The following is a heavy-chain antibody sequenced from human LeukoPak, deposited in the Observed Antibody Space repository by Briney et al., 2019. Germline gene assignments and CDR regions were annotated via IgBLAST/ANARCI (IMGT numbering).Heavy chain of an antibody. CDR3: ARDVQWLVLDY. CDR2: IYHSGST. Sequence: PSETLSLTCTVSGYSISSGYYWGWIRQPPGKGLEWIGSIYHSGSTYYNPSLKSRVTISVDTSKNQFSLKLSSVTAADTAVYYCARDVQWLVLDYWGQGTLVTVSS. J-gene: IGHJ4*02. CDR1: GYSISSGYY. D-gene: IGHD6-19*01. V-gene: IGHV4-38-2*02.